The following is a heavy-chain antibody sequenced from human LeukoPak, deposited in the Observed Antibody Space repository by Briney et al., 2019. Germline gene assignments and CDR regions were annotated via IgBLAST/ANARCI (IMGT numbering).Heavy chain of an antibody. CDR2: IYTSGST. J-gene: IGHJ6*03. V-gene: IGHV4-4*07. CDR1: GGSISSYN. CDR3: ARDGLGSYYIYYMDV. Sequence: SETLSLTCTVSGGSISSYNWSWIRQPAGKGLEWIGRIYTSGSTNYNPSLKSRVTMSVDTSKNQFSLKLSSVTAADTAVYYCARDGLGSYYIYYMDVWGKGTTVTISS. D-gene: IGHD3-10*01.